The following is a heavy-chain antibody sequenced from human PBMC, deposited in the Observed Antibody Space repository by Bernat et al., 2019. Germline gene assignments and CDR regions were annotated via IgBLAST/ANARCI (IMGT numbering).Heavy chain of an antibody. CDR1: GGSFSGYY. Sequence: QVQLQQWGAGLLKPSETLSLTCAVYGGSFSGYYWSWIRQPPGKGLEWIGEINHSGSTNYNPSLKSRVTISVDTSKNQFSLKLSSVTAADTAVYYCARTGELNSSGFWTYYYGMDVWGQGTTVTVSS. CDR2: INHSGST. V-gene: IGHV4-34*01. D-gene: IGHD6-19*01. CDR3: ARTGELNSSGFWTYYYGMDV. J-gene: IGHJ6*02.